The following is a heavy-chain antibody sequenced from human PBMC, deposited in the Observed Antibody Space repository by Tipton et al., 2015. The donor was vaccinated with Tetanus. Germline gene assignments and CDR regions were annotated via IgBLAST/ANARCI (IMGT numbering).Heavy chain of an antibody. Sequence: LRLSCTVSGVSISSYYWSWIRQSPGKGLEWIGYIFYAGSTNSNPSLKSRVTISVDKAKNQFSLRLTSVTAADTAVYYCARANYDFPNKGPFDFWGQGILVVVSS. V-gene: IGHV4-59*01. CDR1: GVSISSYY. D-gene: IGHD3-3*01. CDR2: IFYAGST. CDR3: ARANYDFPNKGPFDF. J-gene: IGHJ4*02.